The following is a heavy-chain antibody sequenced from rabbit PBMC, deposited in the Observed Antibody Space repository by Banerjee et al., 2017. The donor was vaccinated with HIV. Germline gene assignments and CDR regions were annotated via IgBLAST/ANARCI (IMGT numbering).Heavy chain of an antibody. Sequence: QEQLEESGGDLVKPEGSLTLTCTASGFSFSSNYWLCWVRQAPGKGLEWIACIGAGSSGTTYYASWVNGRFTISETSSTTVTLRMTSLTAADTATHFCARGGSAAAFNLWGQGTLVTVS. D-gene: IGHD4-2*01. V-gene: IGHV1S45*01. J-gene: IGHJ4*01. CDR2: IGAGSSGTT. CDR3: ARGGSAAAFNL. CDR1: GFSFSSNYW.